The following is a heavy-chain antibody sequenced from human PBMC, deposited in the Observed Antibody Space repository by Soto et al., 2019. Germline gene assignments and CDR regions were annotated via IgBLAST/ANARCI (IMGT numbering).Heavy chain of an antibody. CDR3: ARGVPVWLTTKGYFDY. V-gene: IGHV4-30-2*01. D-gene: IGHD5-18*01. J-gene: IGHJ4*02. Sequence: SETLSLTCAVSGGSISSGGYSWSWIRQPPGKGLEWIGYIYHSGSTYYKPSLKSRVTISVDRSKNQFSLKLSSVTAADTAGYNCARGVPVWLTTKGYFDYWGQGTLVTVSS. CDR2: IYHSGST. CDR1: GGSISSGGYS.